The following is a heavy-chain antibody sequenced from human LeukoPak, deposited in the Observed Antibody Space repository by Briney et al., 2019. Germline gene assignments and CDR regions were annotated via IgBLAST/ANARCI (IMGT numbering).Heavy chain of an antibody. J-gene: IGHJ4*02. V-gene: IGHV3-23*01. CDR1: EFTFSSYP. D-gene: IGHD2-15*01. CDR2: IGASGGDT. Sequence: GGSLRLSCAASEFTFSSYPMSWVRQAPGKGLEWVSAIGASGGDTYYADSVKGRFTISRDNSKNTLYLQMNGLRAEDTALYYCAKGRYCSGGTCTLFHYWGQGTLVTVSS. CDR3: AKGRYCSGGTCTLFHY.